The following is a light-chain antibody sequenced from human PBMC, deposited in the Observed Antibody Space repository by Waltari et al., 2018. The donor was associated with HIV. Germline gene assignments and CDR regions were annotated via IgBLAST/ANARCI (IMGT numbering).Light chain of an antibody. CDR3: SSYTRSSTYV. CDR2: AV. Sequence: QSTLTQPVSVPGSPGQSLTISCTGTRSDVFNYHYVSWYPTHPDRAPKRMIYAVSNRFSGSKSVNTASLTISGLQAEDEADYYCSSYTRSSTYVFGTGTKVTVL. V-gene: IGLV2-14*01. CDR1: RSDVFNYHY. J-gene: IGLJ1*01.